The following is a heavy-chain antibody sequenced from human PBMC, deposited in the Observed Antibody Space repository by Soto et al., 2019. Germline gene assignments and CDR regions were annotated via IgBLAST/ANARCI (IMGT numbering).Heavy chain of an antibody. D-gene: IGHD3-22*01. CDR1: GGSISSGDYY. Sequence: QVQLQESGPGLVKPSQTLSLTCTVSGGSISSGDYYWSWIRQPPGKGLEWIGYIYYSGSTYYNPSLKSRLTLSVDTSKNQFSLKLSSVTAAYTAVYYCARGSYYYDRSGYYHYWGQGTLVTVSS. CDR3: ARGSYYYDRSGYYHY. V-gene: IGHV4-30-4*01. CDR2: IYYSGST. J-gene: IGHJ4*02.